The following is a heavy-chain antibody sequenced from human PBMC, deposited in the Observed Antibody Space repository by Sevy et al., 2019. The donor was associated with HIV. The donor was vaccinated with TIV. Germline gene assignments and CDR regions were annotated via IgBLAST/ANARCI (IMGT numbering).Heavy chain of an antibody. J-gene: IGHJ4*02. CDR1: GGSISAYS. CDR3: ASHGGNPYCHS. Sequence: SETLSLTCTVSGGSISAYSWSWIRQPPGKGLEWIGYILYTGRTNYNPSLKSRVTVSVDTSKNQFSLRMTSVTAADTAVYYCASHGGNPYCHSWGQGTLVTVSS. V-gene: IGHV4-59*01. CDR2: ILYTGRT. D-gene: IGHD2-15*01.